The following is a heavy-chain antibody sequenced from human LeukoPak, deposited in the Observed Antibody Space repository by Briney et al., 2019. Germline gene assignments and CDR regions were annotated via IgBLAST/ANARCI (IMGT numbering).Heavy chain of an antibody. CDR2: IKQDGSEK. Sequence: PGGSLRLSCAASGFTFSTYWMTWVRQAPGKGLEWVANIKQDGSEKYFVDSVKGRFTISRDNAKNSLYLQMNSLRAEDTAMYYCARELPIVVVPAAKMGNAFDIWGQGTMVTVSS. D-gene: IGHD2-2*01. CDR3: ARELPIVVVPAAKMGNAFDI. V-gene: IGHV3-7*01. CDR1: GFTFSTYW. J-gene: IGHJ3*02.